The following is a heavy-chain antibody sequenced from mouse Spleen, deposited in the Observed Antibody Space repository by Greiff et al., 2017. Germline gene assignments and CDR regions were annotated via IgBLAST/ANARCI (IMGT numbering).Heavy chain of an antibody. J-gene: IGHJ3*01. Sequence: VQLQQSGPGLVQPSQSLSITCTVSGFSLTSYGVHWVRQSPGKGLEWLGVIWSGGSTDYNAAFISRLSISKDKSKSQVFFKMNSLQTNDTAIFYCAGIYYGYDSWFAYWGQGTLVTVSA. V-gene: IGHV2-2*02. CDR2: IWSGGST. CDR1: GFSLTSYG. CDR3: AGIYYGYDSWFAY. D-gene: IGHD2-2*01.